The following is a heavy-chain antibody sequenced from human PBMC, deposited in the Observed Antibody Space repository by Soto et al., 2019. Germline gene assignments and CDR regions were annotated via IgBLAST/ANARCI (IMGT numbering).Heavy chain of an antibody. Sequence: QVQLVESGGGLVKPGGSLRLSCAASGFSFNYYYMSWIRQAPGKGLEWVSYIHTTSTYTSYADSVKGRFTIARDNAKNSLYLQMDSLRAEDTAVYYCARISRQQVDYWGLGTLVNV. CDR3: ARISRQQVDY. CDR2: IHTTSTYT. V-gene: IGHV3-11*05. D-gene: IGHD6-13*01. CDR1: GFSFNYYY. J-gene: IGHJ4*02.